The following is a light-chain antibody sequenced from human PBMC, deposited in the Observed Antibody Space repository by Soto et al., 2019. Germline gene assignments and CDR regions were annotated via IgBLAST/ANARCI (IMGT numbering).Light chain of an antibody. V-gene: IGKV3-15*01. CDR2: RAS. Sequence: VDVSQSPTSLSVSPVERVILSCMASQSIDGDLAWYQHRPGQAPRLLISRASTRATGIPARFSGSGSGTDFTLTISSLQSEDSAVYYCQQNRQWPRTFGRGTKVDIK. CDR1: QSIDGD. CDR3: QQNRQWPRT. J-gene: IGKJ1*01.